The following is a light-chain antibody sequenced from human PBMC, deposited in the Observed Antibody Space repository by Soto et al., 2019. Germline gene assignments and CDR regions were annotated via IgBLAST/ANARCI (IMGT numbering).Light chain of an antibody. J-gene: IGLJ1*01. CDR3: AAWDDSLSGYV. Sequence: QSVLTKPPSASGTPGQRVTISCSGSSSNIGSNYVYWYQQLPGTAPKLLIYSNNQRPSGVPDRFSGSKSGTSASLAISGLRSEDEADYYCAAWDDSLSGYVFGTGTKV. CDR1: SSNIGSNY. V-gene: IGLV1-47*02. CDR2: SNN.